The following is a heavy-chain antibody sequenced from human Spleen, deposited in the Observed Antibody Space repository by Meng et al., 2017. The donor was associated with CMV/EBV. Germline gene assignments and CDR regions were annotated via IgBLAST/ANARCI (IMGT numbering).Heavy chain of an antibody. J-gene: IGHJ6*02. Sequence: GGSLRLSCAASGFTFSDHYMDWFRQAPGKGLEWVGRTRNKPNSYTTEYAASVKGRFTISRDDSKNSLYLQVNSLRAEDTAVYYCARESVDFWGDFYYYYGMDVWGQGTTVTVSS. D-gene: IGHD3-3*01. CDR2: TRNKPNSYTT. V-gene: IGHV3-72*01. CDR1: GFTFSDHY. CDR3: ARESVDFWGDFYYYYGMDV.